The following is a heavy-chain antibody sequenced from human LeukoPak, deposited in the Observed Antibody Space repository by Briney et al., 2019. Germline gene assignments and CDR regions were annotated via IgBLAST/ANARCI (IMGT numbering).Heavy chain of an antibody. CDR2: INHSGST. CDR1: GGSSSGYY. J-gene: IGHJ5*02. CDR3: ARGVVLQYFVWLKRSNWFDP. V-gene: IGHV4-34*01. D-gene: IGHD3-9*01. Sequence: PSETLSLTCAVYGGSSSGYYWSWIRQPPGKGLEWIGEINHSGSTNYNPSLKSRVTISVDTSKNQFSLKLSSVTAADTAVYYYARGVVLQYFVWLKRSNWFDPWGQGTLVTVSS.